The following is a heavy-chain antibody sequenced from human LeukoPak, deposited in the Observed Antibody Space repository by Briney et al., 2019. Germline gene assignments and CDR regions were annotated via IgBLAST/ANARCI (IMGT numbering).Heavy chain of an antibody. V-gene: IGHV1-24*01. CDR1: GSTLTEFS. D-gene: IGHD7-27*01. Sequence: ASVKVSCKVSGSTLTEFSIHWVRQAPGKGLEWMGGFVPEDDETIYAQSFQGRVTMTEDTSTDTAYMELSSLRSEDTAMYYCATIAPGDLFDTWGQGTLVTVSS. CDR2: FVPEDDET. J-gene: IGHJ4*02. CDR3: ATIAPGDLFDT.